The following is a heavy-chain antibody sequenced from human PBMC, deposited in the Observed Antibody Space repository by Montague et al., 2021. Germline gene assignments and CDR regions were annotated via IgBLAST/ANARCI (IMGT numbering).Heavy chain of an antibody. J-gene: IGHJ4*02. D-gene: IGHD2-2*03. CDR3: ASWMH. CDR2: IDHTGDT. V-gene: IGHV4-59*01. CDR1: GASTSNYN. Sequence: SETLSLTCTVSGASTSNYNWSWIRKTPGKRPEWIGYIDHTGDTNYTPSLKSRVNMSVDTSKKQFSLMFSFVTAADMAVYYCASWMHWGQGKPVTVSS.